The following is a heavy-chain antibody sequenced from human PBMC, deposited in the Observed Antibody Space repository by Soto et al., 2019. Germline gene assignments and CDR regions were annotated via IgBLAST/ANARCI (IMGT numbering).Heavy chain of an antibody. V-gene: IGHV3-33*01. J-gene: IGHJ4*02. CDR1: GFTFSSYG. Sequence: QVQLVESGGGVVQPGRSLRLSCAASGFTFSSYGMHWVRQAPGKGLEWVAVIWYDGSNKYYADSVKGRFTISRDNSKNTRYLQRNSRRAEDTAVYYCARGGPNPYNWSVDYWCQGTLVTVSS. D-gene: IGHD1-1*01. CDR3: ARGGPNPYNWSVDY. CDR2: IWYDGSNK.